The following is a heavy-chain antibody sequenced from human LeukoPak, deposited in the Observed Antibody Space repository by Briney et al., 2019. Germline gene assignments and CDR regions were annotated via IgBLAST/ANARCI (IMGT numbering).Heavy chain of an antibody. CDR3: ARYCSSTSCPFDY. J-gene: IGHJ4*02. D-gene: IGHD2-2*01. V-gene: IGHV1-69*01. Sequence: SVKVSCKASGGTFSSYAISWVRQAPGQGLEWMGGIIPIFGTANYAQKFQGRVTITADESTSTAYMELSSLRSEDTAVYYCARYCSSTSCPFDYWGQGTLVTVSS. CDR1: GGTFSSYA. CDR2: IIPIFGTA.